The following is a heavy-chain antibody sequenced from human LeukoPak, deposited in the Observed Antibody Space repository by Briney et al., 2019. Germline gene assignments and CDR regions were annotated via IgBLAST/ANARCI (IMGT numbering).Heavy chain of an antibody. CDR2: LSWNSGSI. Sequence: GRSLRLSCAASGFTFDDYAMHWVRQAPGKGLEWVSGLSWNSGSIGYADSVKGRFTISRDNSKNMVVLQMGSLRTDDMGVYFCARDCSSGNCRGALDYWGQGALVTVSS. CDR1: GFTFDDYA. D-gene: IGHD3-22*01. V-gene: IGHV3-9*03. J-gene: IGHJ4*02. CDR3: ARDCSSGNCRGALDY.